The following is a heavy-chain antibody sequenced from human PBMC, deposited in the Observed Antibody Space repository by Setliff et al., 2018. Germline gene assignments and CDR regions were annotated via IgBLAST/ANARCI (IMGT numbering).Heavy chain of an antibody. Sequence: SETLSLTCTVSGYFISSGYYWGWIRQPPGKGLEWIGEINHSGSTNYNPSLKSRVTISVDTSKNQFSLKLSSVTAADTAVYYCARDRPVYYWGQGTLVTVSS. J-gene: IGHJ4*02. CDR3: ARDRPVYY. CDR2: INHSGST. V-gene: IGHV4-38-2*02. CDR1: GYFISSGYY.